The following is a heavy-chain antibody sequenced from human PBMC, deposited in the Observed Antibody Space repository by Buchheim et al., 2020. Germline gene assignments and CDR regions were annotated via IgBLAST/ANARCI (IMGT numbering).Heavy chain of an antibody. V-gene: IGHV3-30*18. CDR1: GFTFSSYG. CDR3: TKGEYYDFWSGFGY. D-gene: IGHD3-3*01. CDR2: ISYDGSNK. J-gene: IGHJ4*02. Sequence: QVQLVESGGGVVQPGRSLRLSCAASGFTFSSYGMHWVRQAPGKGLEWVAVISYDGSNKYYADSVKGRFTISRHNSKTTLSLQMNSLRAEDTAVYYCTKGEYYDFWSGFGYWGQGTL.